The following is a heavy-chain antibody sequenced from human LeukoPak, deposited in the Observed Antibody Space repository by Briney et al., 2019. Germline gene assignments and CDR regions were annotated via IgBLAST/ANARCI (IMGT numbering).Heavy chain of an antibody. Sequence: PSETLSLTCTVSGGSVSSGSYYWSWIRQPPGKGLEWIGYIYCSGSTNYNPSLKSRVTISVDTSKNQFSLKLSSVTAADTAVYYCASFARFVAFDIWGQGTMVTVSS. CDR3: ASFARFVAFDI. J-gene: IGHJ3*02. CDR2: IYCSGST. V-gene: IGHV4-61*01. CDR1: GGSVSSGSYY.